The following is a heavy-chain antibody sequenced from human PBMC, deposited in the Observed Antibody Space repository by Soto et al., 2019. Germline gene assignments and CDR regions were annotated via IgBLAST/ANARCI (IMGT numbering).Heavy chain of an antibody. V-gene: IGHV5-51*01. Sequence: TGESLKISCKASGYSFIGHWIGWVRQVPGKGLEWVGIIYPGDSETRYSPSFHGQVTISADKSIRTAYLQWRSLRAADTAMYYCARHSAGYCSGGSCPYYYDSWGRGTLVTVSS. CDR1: GYSFIGHW. CDR2: IYPGDSET. J-gene: IGHJ4*02. CDR3: ARHSAGYCSGGSCPYYYDS. D-gene: IGHD2-15*01.